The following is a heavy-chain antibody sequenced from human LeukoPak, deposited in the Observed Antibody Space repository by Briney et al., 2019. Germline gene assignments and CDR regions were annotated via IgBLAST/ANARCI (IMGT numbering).Heavy chain of an antibody. CDR3: AREGDTYGYGHGQNEY. CDR1: GGTFSSYA. J-gene: IGHJ4*02. D-gene: IGHD5-18*01. Sequence: ASVKVSCKASGGTFSSYAISWVRQAPGQGLEWMGGIIPIFGTADYAQKFQGRVTITADESTSTAYMELSSLRSEDTAVYYCAREGDTYGYGHGQNEYWGQGTLVTVSS. CDR2: IIPIFGTA. V-gene: IGHV1-69*13.